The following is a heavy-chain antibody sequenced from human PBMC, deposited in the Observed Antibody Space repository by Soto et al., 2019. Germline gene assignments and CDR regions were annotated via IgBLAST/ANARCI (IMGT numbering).Heavy chain of an antibody. D-gene: IGHD2-15*01. CDR3: ARLYCSGGSCRKIYYYYGMDV. J-gene: IGHJ6*02. Sequence: GGSLRLSCAASGFTFSSYEMNWVRQAPGKGLEWVSYISSSGSTIYYADSVKGRFTISRDNAKNSLYLQMNSLRAEDTAVYYCARLYCSGGSCRKIYYYYGMDVWRQGTTVTASS. CDR2: ISSSGSTI. V-gene: IGHV3-48*03. CDR1: GFTFSSYE.